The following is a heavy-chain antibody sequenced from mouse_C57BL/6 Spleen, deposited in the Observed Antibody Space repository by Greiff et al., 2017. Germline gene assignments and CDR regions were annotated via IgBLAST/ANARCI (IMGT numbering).Heavy chain of an antibody. J-gene: IGHJ2*01. D-gene: IGHD2-13*01. CDR2: ISSGGSYT. CDR3: ARHKDGDYYFDY. V-gene: IGHV5-6*01. CDR1: GFTFSSYG. Sequence: EVKLMESGGDLVKPGGSLKLSCAASGFTFSSYGLSWVRQTPDKRLEWVATISSGGSYTYYPDSVKGRFTISRDNAKNTLYLHMSSLKSEDTAMYYCARHKDGDYYFDYWGQGTTLTVSS.